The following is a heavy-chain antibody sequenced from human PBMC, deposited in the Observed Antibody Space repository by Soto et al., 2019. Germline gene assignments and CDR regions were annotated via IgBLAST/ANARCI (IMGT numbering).Heavy chain of an antibody. D-gene: IGHD3-3*01. Sequence: SETLSLTCSVSGVSISSAFWSWVRQPAGKGPEYLGRIYSGGSANQNPSLKSRLSMSIDTSKNQFSLRLTSVTAADTAVYYCARGQRRYDFWSGYYTGIWFDPWGQGTLVTVSS. CDR2: IYSGGSA. CDR1: GVSISSAF. CDR3: ARGQRRYDFWSGYYTGIWFDP. J-gene: IGHJ5*02. V-gene: IGHV4-4*07.